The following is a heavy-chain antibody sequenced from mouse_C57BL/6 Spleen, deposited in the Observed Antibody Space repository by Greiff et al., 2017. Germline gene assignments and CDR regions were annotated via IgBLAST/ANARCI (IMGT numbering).Heavy chain of an antibody. CDR3: ARYDGRAMDY. D-gene: IGHD2-3*01. CDR2: ISSGGSYT. CDR1: GFTFSSYG. J-gene: IGHJ4*01. Sequence: DVKLQESGGDLVKPGGSLKLSCAASGFTFSSYGMSWVRQTPDKRLEWVATISSGGSYTYYPDSVKGRFTISRDNAKNTLYLQMSSLKSEDTAMYYCARYDGRAMDYWGQGTSVTVSS. V-gene: IGHV5-6*02.